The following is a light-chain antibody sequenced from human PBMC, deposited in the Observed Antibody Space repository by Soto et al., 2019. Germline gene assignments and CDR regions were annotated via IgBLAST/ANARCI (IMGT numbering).Light chain of an antibody. V-gene: IGKV1-5*01. CDR2: DAS. CDR3: QQYNSDET. J-gene: IGKJ1*01. CDR1: QTISNW. Sequence: DIQMTQSPSTLSASVGARVPITCRASQTISNWLAWYQQRPGKAPKLLIYDASNLESGVPSRFSGSGFGTEFTLTISSLQPDDFATYYCQQYNSDETFGQGTKVDIK.